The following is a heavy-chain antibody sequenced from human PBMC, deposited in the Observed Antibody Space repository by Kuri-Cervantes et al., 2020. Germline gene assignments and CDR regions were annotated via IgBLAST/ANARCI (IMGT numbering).Heavy chain of an antibody. CDR1: GGSISSGDYY. CDR2: IYYSGST. Sequence: SETLSPTCTVSGGSISSGDYYWSWIRQPPGKGLEWIGYIYYSGSTNYNPSLKSRVTISVDTSKNQFSLQLSSVAAADAAVYYCARDLRLLWFGESGPYYYGMDVWGQGTTVTVSS. CDR3: ARDLRLLWFGESGPYYYGMDV. V-gene: IGHV4-61*08. J-gene: IGHJ6*02. D-gene: IGHD3-10*01.